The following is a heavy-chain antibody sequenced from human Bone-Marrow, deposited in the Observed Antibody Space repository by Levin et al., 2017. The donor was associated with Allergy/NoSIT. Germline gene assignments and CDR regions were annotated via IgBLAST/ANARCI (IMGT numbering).Heavy chain of an antibody. CDR1: GFTVSSNY. J-gene: IGHJ4*02. Sequence: RTGGSLRLSCAASGFTVSSNYMSWVRQAPGKGPEWVSVIYSGGSTYYADSVKGRFTISRDNSKNTLYLQMNSLRAEDTAGYYCARGWFGEWLSHWGQGTLVTVSS. D-gene: IGHD3-10*01. V-gene: IGHV3-53*01. CDR3: ARGWFGEWLSH. CDR2: IYSGGST.